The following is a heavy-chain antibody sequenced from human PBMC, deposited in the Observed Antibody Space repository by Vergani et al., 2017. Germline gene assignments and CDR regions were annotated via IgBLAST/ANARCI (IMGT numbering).Heavy chain of an antibody. J-gene: IGHJ6*03. CDR3: ARDRDYSGYMDV. V-gene: IGHV3-21*01. Sequence: EVQLVESGGGLVKPGGSLRLSCAASGFTFSSYSMNWVRQAPGKGLEWVSSISSSSSYIYYADSVKGRFTISRDNAKNSLYLQMNSLRAEDTAVYYCARDRDYSGYMDVWGKGTTVTVSS. CDR1: GFTFSSYS. D-gene: IGHD4-11*01. CDR2: ISSSSSYI.